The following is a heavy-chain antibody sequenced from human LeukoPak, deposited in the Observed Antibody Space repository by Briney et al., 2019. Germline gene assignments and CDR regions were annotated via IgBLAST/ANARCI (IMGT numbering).Heavy chain of an antibody. V-gene: IGHV3-21*01. J-gene: IGHJ4*02. D-gene: IGHD2-15*01. CDR1: GFTFSSYS. CDR3: ARAALYCSGGSCYKFDY. Sequence: GGSLRLSCAASGFTFSSYSMNWVRQAPGKGLEWVSSISSSSSYIYYADSVKGRFTISRDNAKNSLYLQMSSLRAEDTAVYYCARAALYCSGGSCYKFDYWGQGTLVTVSS. CDR2: ISSSSSYI.